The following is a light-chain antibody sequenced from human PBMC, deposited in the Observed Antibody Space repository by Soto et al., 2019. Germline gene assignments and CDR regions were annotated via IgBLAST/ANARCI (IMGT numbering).Light chain of an antibody. CDR1: QDISNY. CDR2: AAS. J-gene: IGKJ4*01. CDR3: QQYYSFPLT. Sequence: DIRMTQSPSSVSASVGDRDTITCRASQDISNYLAWFQQKPGKAPKTLIYAASNFQSGVPPRFSGSGGGTDFTLTINGLEPEDFATYFCQQYYSFPLTFGGGTNVEI. V-gene: IGKV1-16*01.